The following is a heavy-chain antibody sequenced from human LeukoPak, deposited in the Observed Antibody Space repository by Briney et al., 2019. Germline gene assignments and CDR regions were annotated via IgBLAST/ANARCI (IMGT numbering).Heavy chain of an antibody. CDR2: INPNSGGT. D-gene: IGHD3-3*01. CDR1: GYTFTGYY. CDR3: ARDFWSGYYQGYMDV. V-gene: IGHV1-2*06. Sequence: APVKVSCKASGYTFTGYYMHWVRQAPGQGLEWMGRINPNSGGTNYAQKFQGRVTMTRDTSISTAYMELSRLRSDDTAVYYCARDFWSGYYQGYMDVWGKGTTVTVSS. J-gene: IGHJ6*03.